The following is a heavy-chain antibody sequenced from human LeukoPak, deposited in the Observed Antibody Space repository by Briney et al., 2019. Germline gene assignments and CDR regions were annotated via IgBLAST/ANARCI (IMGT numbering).Heavy chain of an antibody. V-gene: IGHV3-33*03. CDR1: GFTFSSYG. D-gene: IGHD3-22*01. CDR2: IWYDGSNK. Sequence: GGSLRLSCAASGFTFSSYGMHWVRQAPGKGLEWVAVIWYDGSNKYYADSVKGRFTISRDNSKNSLYLLMNSLRVEDTALYYCAKGPYYDGSGALFDYWGQGTLVTVSS. CDR3: AKGPYYDGSGALFDY. J-gene: IGHJ4*02.